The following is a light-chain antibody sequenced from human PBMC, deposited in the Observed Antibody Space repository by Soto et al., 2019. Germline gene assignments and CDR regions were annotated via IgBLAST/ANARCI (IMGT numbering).Light chain of an antibody. V-gene: IGKV3-15*01. J-gene: IGKJ4*01. CDR1: QSVSSN. Sequence: EIEMTQSPATLSVSPGERATLSCRASQSVSSNLAWYQQKPGQAPRLLIYGASTRATGIPARFSGSGSGTEFTLTISSLQSEDFAVYDCQQSNHWLTFGGGTKVEIK. CDR2: GAS. CDR3: QQSNHWLT.